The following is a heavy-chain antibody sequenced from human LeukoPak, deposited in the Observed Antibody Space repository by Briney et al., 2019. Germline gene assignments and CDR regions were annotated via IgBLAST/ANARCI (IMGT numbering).Heavy chain of an antibody. D-gene: IGHD3-10*01. Sequence: PGGSLRLSCAVSGFIFSSYDMNWVRQAPGKGLEWVSFISTRGNSIYYADSVKGRFTISRDNAKNSLYLQMNSLRAEDTAVYYCARVKVGRFGELFEVYFDYWGQGTLVTVSS. CDR3: ARVKVGRFGELFEVYFDY. CDR2: ISTRGNSI. V-gene: IGHV3-48*03. CDR1: GFIFSSYD. J-gene: IGHJ4*02.